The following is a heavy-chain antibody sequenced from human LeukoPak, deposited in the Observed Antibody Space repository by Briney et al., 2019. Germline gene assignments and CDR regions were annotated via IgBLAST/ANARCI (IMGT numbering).Heavy chain of an antibody. V-gene: IGHV3-30*02. J-gene: IGHJ4*02. D-gene: IGHD6-19*01. CDR2: IRYDGSKK. CDR3: AKENSSGFLF. Sequence: GGSLRLSCAASGFIFSSYGIHWVRQAPGKGLEWVAFIRYDGSKKYYADSVKGRFIISRDNAKNTLYLQMNSLRAEDTGVYYCAKENSSGFLFWGQGILVTVSS. CDR1: GFIFSSYG.